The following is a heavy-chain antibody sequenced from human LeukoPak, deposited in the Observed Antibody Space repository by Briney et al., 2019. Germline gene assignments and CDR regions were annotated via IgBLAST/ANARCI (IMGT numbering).Heavy chain of an antibody. V-gene: IGHV6-1*01. CDR1: GDSVSSNSAA. D-gene: IGHD6-6*01. CDR3: ARAEAVDSSSGGPDAFDI. CDR2: TYYRYKWYN. Sequence: SQTLSPTCAISGDSVSSNSAAWNWLRQYPSRGLDWLGRTYYRYKWYNDYAVSVKSRITINPDTSKNQFSLQLNSVTPEDTAVYYCARAEAVDSSSGGPDAFDIWGQGTMVTVSS. J-gene: IGHJ3*02.